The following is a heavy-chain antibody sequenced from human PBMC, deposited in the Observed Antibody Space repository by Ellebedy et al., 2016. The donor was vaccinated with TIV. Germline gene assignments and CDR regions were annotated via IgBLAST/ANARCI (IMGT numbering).Heavy chain of an antibody. Sequence: PGGSLRLSCAASGFSFSSYSMTWVRQAPGKGLVWVSRIATDGSSTTYADSVKGRFSISRDNAKNTLYLHMSSLRAEDTAVYYCVRDKQDYGGGYYFDGMDVWGQGTMVTISS. J-gene: IGHJ6*02. CDR1: GFSFSSYS. V-gene: IGHV3-74*01. D-gene: IGHD4-23*01. CDR2: IATDGSST. CDR3: VRDKQDYGGGYYFDGMDV.